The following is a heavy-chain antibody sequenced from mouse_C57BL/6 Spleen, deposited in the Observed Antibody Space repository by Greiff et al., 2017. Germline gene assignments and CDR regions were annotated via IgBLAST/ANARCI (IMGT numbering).Heavy chain of an antibody. D-gene: IGHD1-1*01. V-gene: IGHV1-64*01. CDR1: GYTFTSYW. CDR2: IHPNSGST. J-gene: IGHJ1*03. Sequence: QVQLQQPGAELVKPGASVKLSCKASGYTFTSYWMHWVKQWPGQGLEWIGMIHPNSGSTNYNEKFKSKATLTVDKSSSTAYMQLSSLTSEDSAVYYCARLDYGSSDWYFDVWGTGTTVTVSS. CDR3: ARLDYGSSDWYFDV.